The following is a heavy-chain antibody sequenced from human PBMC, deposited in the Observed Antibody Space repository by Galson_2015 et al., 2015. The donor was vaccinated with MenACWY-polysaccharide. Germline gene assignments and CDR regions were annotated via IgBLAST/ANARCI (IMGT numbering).Heavy chain of an antibody. D-gene: IGHD3-10*01. V-gene: IGHV3-74*01. Sequence: SLRLSCAASGFTFSSYWMHWVRQAPGKGLVWVSRINSDGSSTSYADSVKGRFTISRDNAKNTLYLQMNSLRVEDTAVYYCVRGTSGTNYLDSWGQGTLVTVST. CDR1: GFTFSSYW. CDR2: INSDGSST. CDR3: VRGTSGTNYLDS. J-gene: IGHJ4*02.